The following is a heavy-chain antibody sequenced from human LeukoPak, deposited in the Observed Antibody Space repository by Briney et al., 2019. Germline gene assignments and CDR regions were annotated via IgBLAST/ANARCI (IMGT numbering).Heavy chain of an antibody. V-gene: IGHV1-2*04. CDR1: GYTFTGYY. Sequence: ASVKVSCKASGYTFTGYYMHWVRQAPGQGLGWMGWINPNSGGTNYAQKFRGWVTMTRDTSISTAYMELSRLRSDDTAVYYCARDRGPDWGSGLCYAFDIWGQGTMVTVSS. J-gene: IGHJ3*02. CDR3: ARDRGPDWGSGLCYAFDI. D-gene: IGHD7-27*01. CDR2: INPNSGGT.